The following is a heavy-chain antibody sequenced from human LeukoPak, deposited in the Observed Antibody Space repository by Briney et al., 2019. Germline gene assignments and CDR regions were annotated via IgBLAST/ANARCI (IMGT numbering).Heavy chain of an antibody. CDR2: ISGSGGST. D-gene: IGHD6-13*01. V-gene: IGHV3-23*01. Sequence: GGSLRLSCAASGFTFSSYAMSWVRQAPGKGLEWVSAISGSGGSTYYADSVKGRFTISRDNSKNSLYLQMNSLRAEDTAVYYCARDGGYSSSWSKTGLDYWGQGTLVTVSS. J-gene: IGHJ4*02. CDR3: ARDGGYSSSWSKTGLDY. CDR1: GFTFSSYA.